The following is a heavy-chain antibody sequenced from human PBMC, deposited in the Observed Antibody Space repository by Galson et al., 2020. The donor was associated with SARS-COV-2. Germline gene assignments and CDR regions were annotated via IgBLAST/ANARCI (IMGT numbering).Heavy chain of an antibody. CDR1: GFTFSSYA. Sequence: GESLKISCAASGFTFSSYATHWVRQAPGKGLEWVAVISYDGSNKYYADSVKGRFTISRDNSKNTLYLQMNSLRAEDTAVYYCAREDPFGAFEICGQGTMVTGSS. V-gene: IGHV3-30*04. D-gene: IGHD3-16*01. CDR3: AREDPFGAFEI. CDR2: ISYDGSNK. J-gene: IGHJ3*02.